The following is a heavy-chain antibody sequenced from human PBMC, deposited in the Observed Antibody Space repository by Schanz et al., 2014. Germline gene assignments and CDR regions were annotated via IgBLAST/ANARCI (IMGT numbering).Heavy chain of an antibody. J-gene: IGHJ6*03. V-gene: IGHV3-74*01. CDR1: GFTFSSHW. Sequence: EVQLVQSGGGLVQPGGSLRLSCAASGFTFSSHWMHWVRQDPGKGLVWVARINSVGSNTDYADSVKGRFTISGDSSKYTVYLQMNSLRADDTAVYYCAKGPYYYYYMDVWGNGTTVTVSS. CDR2: INSVGSNT. CDR3: AKGPYYYYYMDV.